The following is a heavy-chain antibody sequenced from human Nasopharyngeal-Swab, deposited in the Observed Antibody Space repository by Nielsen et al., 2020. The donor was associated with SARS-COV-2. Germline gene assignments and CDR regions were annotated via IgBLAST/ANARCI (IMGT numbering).Heavy chain of an antibody. J-gene: IGHJ4*02. CDR3: ARDPPFSGWTLES. D-gene: IGHD6-25*01. CDR2: IWYDGSEK. Sequence: GGSLRLSCAASGFSFRDSAMHWVRQAPGKGMEWVAGIWYDGSEKYYVDSVKGRFTISRDNSKNTLYLQMNSLRAEDTAVYYCARDPPFSGWTLESWGQGTLVTVSS. CDR1: GFSFRDSA. V-gene: IGHV3-33*01.